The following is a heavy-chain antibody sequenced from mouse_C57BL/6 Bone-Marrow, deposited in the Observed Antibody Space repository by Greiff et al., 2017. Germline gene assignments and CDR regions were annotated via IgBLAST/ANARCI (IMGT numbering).Heavy chain of an antibody. CDR3: ARDQDDYDGAY. J-gene: IGHJ3*01. Sequence: EVHLVESGPGLVKPSQSLSLTCSVTGYSITSGYYWNWIRQFPGNKLEWMGYISYDGSNNYNPSLKNRISITRDTSKNQFFLKLNSVTTEDTATYYCARDQDDYDGAYWGQGTLVTVSA. CDR2: ISYDGSN. D-gene: IGHD2-4*01. CDR1: GYSITSGYY. V-gene: IGHV3-6*01.